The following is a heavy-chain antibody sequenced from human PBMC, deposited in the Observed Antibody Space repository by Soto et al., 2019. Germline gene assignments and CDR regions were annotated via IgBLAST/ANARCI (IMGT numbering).Heavy chain of an antibody. D-gene: IGHD3-10*01. Sequence: GGSLRLSCAASGFTFSSYAMSWVRQAPGKGLEWVSAISGSGGSTYYADSVKGRFTISRDNSKNTLYLQMNSLRAEDTAVYYCAKDVLLWFGEPGDYFDYWGQGTLVTVSS. J-gene: IGHJ4*02. CDR1: GFTFSSYA. V-gene: IGHV3-23*01. CDR3: AKDVLLWFGEPGDYFDY. CDR2: ISGSGGST.